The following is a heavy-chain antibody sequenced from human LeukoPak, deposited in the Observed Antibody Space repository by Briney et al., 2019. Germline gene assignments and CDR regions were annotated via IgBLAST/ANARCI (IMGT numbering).Heavy chain of an antibody. CDR1: GGSISSSTW. Sequence: SETLSLTCTVSGGSISSSTWWGWVRQPPGKGLECIGEIHHSGTTNYNPSLKSRVTISVDKSKNQFSLKLNSVTAADTAVYYCAKSNGYGLVDIWGQGTMVTVSS. J-gene: IGHJ3*02. CDR2: IHHSGTT. CDR3: AKSNGYGLVDI. V-gene: IGHV4-4*02. D-gene: IGHD3-10*01.